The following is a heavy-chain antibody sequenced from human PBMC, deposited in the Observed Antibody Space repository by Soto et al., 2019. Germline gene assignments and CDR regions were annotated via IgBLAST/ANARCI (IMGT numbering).Heavy chain of an antibody. CDR2: IYYSGST. V-gene: IGHV4-31*03. D-gene: IGHD6-6*01. CDR3: ARTSIEQLVLGWFVP. Sequence: QVQLQESGPGLVKPSQTLSLTCTVSGGSISSGGYYWSWIRQHPGKGLEWIGYIYYSGSTYYNPSLKSRVTISVDTSKNQFSLKLSSVTAADTAVYYCARTSIEQLVLGWFVPWGQGTLVTVSS. CDR1: GGSISSGGYY. J-gene: IGHJ5*02.